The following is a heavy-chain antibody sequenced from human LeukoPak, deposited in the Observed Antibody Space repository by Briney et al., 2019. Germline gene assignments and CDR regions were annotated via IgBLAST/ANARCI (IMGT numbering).Heavy chain of an antibody. V-gene: IGHV1-69*13. D-gene: IGHD6-19*01. Sequence: ASVKVSCKASGGTFSSYAVSWVRQAPGQGLEWMGGIIPIFGTANYAQKFQGRVAITADESTSTAYMELSSLRSEDTAVYYCASPFSSGWYDDYYYYGMDVWGQGTTVTVSS. CDR1: GGTFSSYA. J-gene: IGHJ6*02. CDR2: IIPIFGTA. CDR3: ASPFSSGWYDDYYYYGMDV.